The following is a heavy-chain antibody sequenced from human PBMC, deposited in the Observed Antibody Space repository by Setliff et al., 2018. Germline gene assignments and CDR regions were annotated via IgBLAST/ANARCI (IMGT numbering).Heavy chain of an antibody. J-gene: IGHJ3*02. CDR1: GGTFSSYA. D-gene: IGHD3-10*01. CDR2: INPSGGST. CDR3: ARVFYYGRPFDI. V-gene: IGHV1-46*01. Sequence: GASVKVSCKASGGTFSSYAISWVRQAPGQGLEWMGIINPSGGSTSYAQKFQGRVTMTRDTSTSTVYMELSSLRSEDTAVYYCARVFYYGRPFDIWGQGTMVTVSS.